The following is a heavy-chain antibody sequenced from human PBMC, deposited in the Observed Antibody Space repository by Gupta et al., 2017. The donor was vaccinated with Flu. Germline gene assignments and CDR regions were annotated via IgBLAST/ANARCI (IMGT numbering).Heavy chain of an antibody. Sequence: VFTFSSYAMSWVRQAPGEGLEWVSAISASGISTYYADSVKGRFTISRDNSKNTVFLQLNSLRAEDTAVYYCTPSTPGSVTYWGQGTLVTVSS. V-gene: IGHV3-23*01. CDR2: ISASGIST. J-gene: IGHJ4*02. CDR1: VFTFSSYA. CDR3: TPSTPGSVTY. D-gene: IGHD3-10*01.